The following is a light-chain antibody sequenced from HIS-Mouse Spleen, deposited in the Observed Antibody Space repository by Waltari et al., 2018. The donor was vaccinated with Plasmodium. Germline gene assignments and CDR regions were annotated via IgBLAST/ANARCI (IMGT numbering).Light chain of an antibody. J-gene: IGKJ5*01. CDR2: YAS. CDR3: QQRSNWPPT. Sequence: EIVLTQSPATLSLSPGERATLSCRASQSVSSYLAWYQQKPGQAPRLLIYYASNRATGIPARFSGSGSGTDFTLTISSLEPEDFTLYYCQQRSNWPPTFGQGTRLEIK. V-gene: IGKV3-11*01. CDR1: QSVSSY.